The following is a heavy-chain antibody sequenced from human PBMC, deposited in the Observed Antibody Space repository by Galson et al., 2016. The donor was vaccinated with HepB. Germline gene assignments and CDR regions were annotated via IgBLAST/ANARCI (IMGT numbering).Heavy chain of an antibody. CDR1: GFTFSTYG. CDR3: ARGLDY. J-gene: IGHJ4*02. CDR2: INSSSGTR. Sequence: SLRLSCAASGFTFSTYGMNWVRRAPGKGLEWVSYINSSSGTRYYADSVKGRFTISSDNAKNSLYLQMNSLRVEDTAVYYCARGLDYWGQGTLVTVSS. V-gene: IGHV3-48*01.